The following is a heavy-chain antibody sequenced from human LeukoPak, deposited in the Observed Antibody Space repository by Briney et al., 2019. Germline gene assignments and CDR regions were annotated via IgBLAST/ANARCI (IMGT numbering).Heavy chain of an antibody. J-gene: IGHJ2*01. CDR3: ARSGYCSSTSYRRYFDL. V-gene: IGHV4-59*01. CDR1: GGSISSYY. D-gene: IGHD2-2*01. Sequence: PSETLSLTCTVSGGSISSYYWSWIRQPPGKGLEWIGYIYYSGSTNYNPSLKSRVTISVDTSKNQFSLKLSSVTAADTAVYYCARSGYCSSTSYRRYFDLWGRGTLVTVSS. CDR2: IYYSGST.